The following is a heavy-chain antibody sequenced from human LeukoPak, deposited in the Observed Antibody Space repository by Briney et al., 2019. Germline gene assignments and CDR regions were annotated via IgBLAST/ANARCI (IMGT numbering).Heavy chain of an antibody. V-gene: IGHV3-20*04. CDR2: INCNGGST. Sequence: GGSLRLSCAASGFTFSSYCMHWGRQPPAKGLEWFSGINCNGGSTGYADSLKGRFTISRDNAKNSLYLQMNSVRAEDTALYYCARVVNDGQYYDYMDVWGKGPTVTVSS. J-gene: IGHJ6*03. CDR1: GFTFSSYC. CDR3: ARVVNDGQYYDYMDV.